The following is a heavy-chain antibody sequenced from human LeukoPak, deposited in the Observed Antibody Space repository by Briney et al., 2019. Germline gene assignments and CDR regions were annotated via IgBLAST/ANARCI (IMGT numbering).Heavy chain of an antibody. D-gene: IGHD3-10*01. V-gene: IGHV3-9*03. CDR1: GFTFDDYA. CDR3: AKGGDSDNYYYMDV. J-gene: IGHJ6*03. CDR2: ISWNSGSI. Sequence: GRSLRLSCAASGFTFDDYAMHWVRQAPGKGLEWVSGISWNSGSIGYADSVKGRFTISRDNAKNSLYLQMNSLRAEDMALYYCAKGGDSDNYYYMDVWGKGTTVTVSS.